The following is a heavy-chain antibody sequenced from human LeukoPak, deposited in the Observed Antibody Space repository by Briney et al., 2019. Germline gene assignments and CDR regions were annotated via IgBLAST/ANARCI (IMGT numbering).Heavy chain of an antibody. CDR1: GGSISSGGYY. CDR3: AGGLDTAMAVDY. V-gene: IGHV4-31*03. Sequence: SQTLSLTCTVSGGSISSGGYYWSWIRQHPGKGLEWIGYIYYSGSTYYNPSLKSRVTISVDTSKNQFSLKLSSVTAADTAVYYCAGGLDTAMAVDYWGQGTLVTVSS. J-gene: IGHJ4*02. D-gene: IGHD5-18*01. CDR2: IYYSGST.